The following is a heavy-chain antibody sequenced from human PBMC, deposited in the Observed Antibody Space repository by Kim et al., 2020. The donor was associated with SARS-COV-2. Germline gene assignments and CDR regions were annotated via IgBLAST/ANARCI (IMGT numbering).Heavy chain of an antibody. V-gene: IGHV3-15*01. CDR3: TTDRNYYGSGTQSGDYGMDV. CDR2: IKSKTDGGTT. J-gene: IGHJ6*02. CDR1: GFTFSNAW. Sequence: GGSLRLSCAASGFTFSNAWMSWVRQAPGKGLEWVGRIKSKTDGGTTDYAAPVKGRFTISRDDSKNTLYLQMNSLKTEDTAVYYCTTDRNYYGSGTQSGDYGMDVWGQGTTVTVSS. D-gene: IGHD3-10*01.